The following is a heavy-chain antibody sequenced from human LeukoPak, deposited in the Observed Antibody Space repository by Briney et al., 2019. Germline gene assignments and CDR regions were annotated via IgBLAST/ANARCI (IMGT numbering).Heavy chain of an antibody. D-gene: IGHD3-10*01. CDR2: IRSKTYGGTP. CDR1: GFTFGDYA. V-gene: IGHV3-49*04. Sequence: GGSLRLSCTASGFTFGDYAMSWVRQAPGKGLEWVGFIRSKTYGGTPQYAASVKGRFTISRDDSRSIAYLQMDSLKTEDTAMYYCGYNMSRGVNCFHYWGRGTLVTVSS. CDR3: GYNMSRGVNCFHY. J-gene: IGHJ4*02.